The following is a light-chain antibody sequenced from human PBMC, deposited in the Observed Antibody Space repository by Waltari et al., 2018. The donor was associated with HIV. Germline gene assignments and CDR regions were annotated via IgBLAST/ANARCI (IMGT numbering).Light chain of an antibody. CDR3: QKYYSTPWT. Sequence: DIVMTQSPDSLAVSPGERATIHCKSSQNVLYSSNNKNYLVWYQQKPGQPPKLRIYWASTRESGVPDRCSGSGSGTDFTLTITSLQAEDVAVYDGQKYYSTPWTFGQGTKVEIK. J-gene: IGKJ1*01. CDR1: QNVLYSSNNKNY. CDR2: WAS. V-gene: IGKV4-1*01.